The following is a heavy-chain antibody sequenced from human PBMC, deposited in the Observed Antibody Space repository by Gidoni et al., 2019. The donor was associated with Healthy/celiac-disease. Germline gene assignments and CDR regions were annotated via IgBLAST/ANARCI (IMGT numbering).Heavy chain of an antibody. CDR2: ISWNSGSI. CDR1: GFTFDDYA. Sequence: EVQLVESGGGLVQPGRSLRLSCAASGFTFDDYAMHWVRQAPGKGLEWVSGISWNSGSIGYADSVKGRFTISRDNAKNSLYLQMNSLRAEDTALYYCAKDSRYSYGRDAFDIWGQGTMVTVSS. V-gene: IGHV3-9*01. D-gene: IGHD5-18*01. J-gene: IGHJ3*02. CDR3: AKDSRYSYGRDAFDI.